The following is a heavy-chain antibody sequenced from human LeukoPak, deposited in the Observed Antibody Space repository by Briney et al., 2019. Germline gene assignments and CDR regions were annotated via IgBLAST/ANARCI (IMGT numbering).Heavy chain of an antibody. D-gene: IGHD3-22*01. J-gene: IGHJ5*02. CDR1: GFTFSTYG. CDR2: TTSSSSTI. Sequence: PGGSLRLSCAASGFTFSTYGMNWVRQAPGKGLEWVSYTTSSSSTIYYADSVKGRFTISRDNAKNSLYLQMNSLRAEDTAVYYCAHTDSYYFDSGMVSWGQGALVTVSS. CDR3: AHTDSYYFDSGMVS. V-gene: IGHV3-48*04.